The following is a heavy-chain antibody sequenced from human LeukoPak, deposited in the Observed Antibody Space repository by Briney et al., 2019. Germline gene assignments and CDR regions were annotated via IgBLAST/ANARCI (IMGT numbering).Heavy chain of an antibody. D-gene: IGHD2-2*01. CDR3: ASSTQLGYCSSTSCPGDAFDI. V-gene: IGHV3-53*04. CDR1: GFTVSSSY. CDR2: IYSGGST. Sequence: PGGSLRLSRAASGFTVSSSYMSWVRQAPGKGLEWVSVIYSGGSTYYADSVKGRFTISRHNSKNTLYLQMNSLRAEDTAVYYCASSTQLGYCSSTSCPGDAFDIWGQGTMVTVSS. J-gene: IGHJ3*02.